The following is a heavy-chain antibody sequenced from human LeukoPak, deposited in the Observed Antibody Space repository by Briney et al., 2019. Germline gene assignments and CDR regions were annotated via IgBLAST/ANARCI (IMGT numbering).Heavy chain of an antibody. CDR3: AREDGNSSRSLGY. V-gene: IGHV4-4*07. CDR2: IHTTGII. J-gene: IGHJ4*02. D-gene: IGHD6-6*01. Sequence: PSETLSLTCTVSGGSISSYYWSWIRQPAGKGLEWIGRIHTTGIINYNPSLKSRDTMSVDTSKNQFSLNLTSVTAADTAVYYCAREDGNSSRSLGYWGQGTLVTVSS. CDR1: GGSISSYY.